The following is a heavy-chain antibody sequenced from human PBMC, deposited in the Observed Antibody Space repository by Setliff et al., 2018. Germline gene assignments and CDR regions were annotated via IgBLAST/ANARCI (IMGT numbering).Heavy chain of an antibody. CDR2: IYADGST. V-gene: IGHV4-4*07. J-gene: IGHJ4*02. CDR3: ARDRGSNDSPEDFDY. Sequence: SETLSLTCTVSRGPINSHYWSWIRQPAGKGLEWIGRIYADGSTNYNPSLKSRVTMSIDTSKNQFFLEVRSVTAADTAVYYCARDRGSNDSPEDFDYWGLGTLVTVSS. D-gene: IGHD2-21*02. CDR1: RGPINSHY.